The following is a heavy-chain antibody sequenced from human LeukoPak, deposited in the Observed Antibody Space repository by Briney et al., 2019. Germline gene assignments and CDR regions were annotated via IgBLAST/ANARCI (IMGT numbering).Heavy chain of an antibody. Sequence: GGSLRLSCAASGFTFSNNWMIWVRQAPGKGLEWVANIKEDGSAKYYVDSVKGRFTISRDNAKNSLYLQMNSLRAEDTAVYYCARGGPAGVATNDYWGQGTLVTVSS. CDR3: ARGGPAGVATNDY. CDR2: IKEDGSAK. V-gene: IGHV3-7*01. CDR1: GFTFSNNW. J-gene: IGHJ4*02. D-gene: IGHD5-24*01.